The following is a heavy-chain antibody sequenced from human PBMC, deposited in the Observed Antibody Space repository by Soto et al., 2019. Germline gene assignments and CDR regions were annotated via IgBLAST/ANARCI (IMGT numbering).Heavy chain of an antibody. J-gene: IGHJ4*02. CDR1: GYAFTTYG. D-gene: IGHD1-1*01. Sequence: QVHLVQSGAEVKKPGASVKVSCKGSGYAFTTYGITWVRQAPGQGLEWMGWISAHNGNTNYAQKLQGRVTVTRDTSTRPAYMELRSLRADDTGVYYFARGRYGDYWGQGALVTVSS. CDR2: ISAHNGNT. CDR3: ARGRYGDY. V-gene: IGHV1-18*01.